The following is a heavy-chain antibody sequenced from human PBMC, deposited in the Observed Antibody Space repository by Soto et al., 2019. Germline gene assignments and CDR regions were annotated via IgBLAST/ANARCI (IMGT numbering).Heavy chain of an antibody. CDR2: IYWNSNRI. J-gene: IGHJ4*02. CDR3: QKDGMPGGAYC. CDR1: GFTSDDYA. V-gene: IGHV3-9*02. D-gene: IGHD3-16*01. Sequence: PGGSLRLSCVASGFTSDDYAMHWVRQAPGKGLEWVAGIYWNSNRIDYGDSVKGRFTISRDNAEKSLYLQMNSLRPEDTAMYFCQKDGMPGGAYCWGQGTLVTVSP.